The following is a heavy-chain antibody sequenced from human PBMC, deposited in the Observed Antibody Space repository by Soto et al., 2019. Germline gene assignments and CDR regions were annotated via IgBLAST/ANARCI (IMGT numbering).Heavy chain of an antibody. CDR1: ELAFSDHF. Sequence: EVQLVESGGGLVQPGGSLRLSCVASELAFSDHFMDWVRQAPGKGLEWVGRIRNKDHSYSTEYAASVKGRFTISTDDSKSSLFLQMSSLKTDDAAVYYCSTKPTYYSSAFDIWGQGTMVTVSS. CDR2: IRNKDHSYST. J-gene: IGHJ3*02. D-gene: IGHD3-10*01. CDR3: STKPTYYSSAFDI. V-gene: IGHV3-72*01.